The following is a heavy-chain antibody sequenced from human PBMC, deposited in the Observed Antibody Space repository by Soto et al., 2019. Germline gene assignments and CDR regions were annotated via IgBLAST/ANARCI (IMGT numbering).Heavy chain of an antibody. Sequence: TLSLNPSASGGCVGSDCWTWIRQPPGKGLEWIGYIYYSGSTNYNPSLKSRVTISVDTSKNQFSLKLSSVTAADTAVYYCARESQQQVDYWGQGTPVTVSS. J-gene: IGHJ4*02. D-gene: IGHD6-13*01. CDR1: GGCVGSDC. CDR3: ARESQQQVDY. V-gene: IGHV4-59*02. CDR2: IYYSGST.